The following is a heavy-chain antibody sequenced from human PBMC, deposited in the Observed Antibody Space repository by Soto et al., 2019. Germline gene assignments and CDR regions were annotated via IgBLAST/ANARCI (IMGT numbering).Heavy chain of an antibody. CDR1: GLNFSGSA. V-gene: IGHV3-73*02. Sequence: VQLVESGGGLVQIGGSLKLSCATSGLNFSGSAMHWARQASGKGLEWVGRIRSRPHNYATTYTASVEGRFTISRDDSKNTVYLQMNGLKTDDTAIYYCTTERDYWGRGTLVTVSS. CDR2: IRSRPHNYAT. CDR3: TTERDY. J-gene: IGHJ4*02.